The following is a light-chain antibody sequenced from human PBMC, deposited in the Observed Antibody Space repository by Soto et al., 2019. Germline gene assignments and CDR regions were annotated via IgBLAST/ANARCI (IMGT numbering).Light chain of an antibody. Sequence: VLTQPPSASGTPGQRVFISCSGSSSNIGGTNYAYWYQQLPGAAPKLLMHSNNLRPSGVPERISGSKSGTSASLAISGLRSEDEAVYYCASWDDRLGDVIFGGGTKL. J-gene: IGLJ2*01. V-gene: IGLV1-47*02. CDR3: ASWDDRLGDVI. CDR1: SSNIGGTNY. CDR2: SNN.